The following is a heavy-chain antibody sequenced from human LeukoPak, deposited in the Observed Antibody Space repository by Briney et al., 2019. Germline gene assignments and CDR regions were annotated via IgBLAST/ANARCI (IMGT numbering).Heavy chain of an antibody. V-gene: IGHV3-23*01. J-gene: IGHJ4*02. D-gene: IGHD5-12*01. CDR1: GFTFSSYA. Sequence: GSLRLSCAASGFTFSSYAMNWVRQAPGKGLEWVSGISGSGGSTYYADSVKGRFTISRDNSKNTLYLQMNNLRAEDTAVYYCAKDRWARGDQVATADSVHYWGQGTLVTVSS. CDR2: ISGSGGST. CDR3: AKDRWARGDQVATADSVHY.